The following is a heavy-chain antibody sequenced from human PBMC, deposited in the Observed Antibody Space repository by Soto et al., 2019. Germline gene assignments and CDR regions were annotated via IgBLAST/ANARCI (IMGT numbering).Heavy chain of an antibody. CDR1: GFTFSNYD. V-gene: IGHV3-23*01. J-gene: IGHJ4*02. D-gene: IGHD7-27*01. Sequence: EVQLSESGGGLVQPGGSLRLSCAASGFTFSNYDMSWVRQAPGKGLEWVSGISKNGGNKWYADTVKGRFTISRDNSKNTLFLQMISLRPVDTAVYYCAQRGGNDYWGGFDYWGPGTLVTVSS. CDR2: ISKNGGNK. CDR3: AQRGGNDYWGGFDY.